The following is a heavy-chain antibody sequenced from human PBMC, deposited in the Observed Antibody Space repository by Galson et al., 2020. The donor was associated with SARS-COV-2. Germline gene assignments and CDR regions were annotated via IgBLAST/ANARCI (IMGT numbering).Heavy chain of an antibody. V-gene: IGHV3-30-3*01. CDR1: GFTLISHA. D-gene: IGHD4-17*01. Sequence: GGSLRLSCAASGFTLISHAMHWVRQAPGKGLEWVAVISYDGSDKSYADSVRGRFTISRDNSKNTLDLQMNSLRVEDTAVYYCARGTTATTLPYLDYWGQGTLVTVSS. J-gene: IGHJ4*02. CDR2: ISYDGSDK. CDR3: ARGTTATTLPYLDY.